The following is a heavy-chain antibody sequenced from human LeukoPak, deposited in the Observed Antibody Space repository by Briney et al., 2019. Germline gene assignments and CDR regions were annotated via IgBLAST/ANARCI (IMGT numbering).Heavy chain of an antibody. CDR2: INPSGGST. J-gene: IGHJ1*01. CDR1: GYTFTSYY. D-gene: IGHD3-10*02. CDR3: ARGVFGELEKLMFQH. Sequence: ASVKVSFKASGYTFTSYYIHLVRQAPGQGLEWMGIINPSGGSTSYPQKFQDRVTMTRDTSTSTVYMELSSLKSDDTAIYYCARGVFGELEKLMFQHWGQGTLVTVSS. V-gene: IGHV1-46*01.